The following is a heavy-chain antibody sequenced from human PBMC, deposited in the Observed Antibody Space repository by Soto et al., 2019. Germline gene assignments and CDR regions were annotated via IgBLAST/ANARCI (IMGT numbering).Heavy chain of an antibody. CDR2: ITGTGVSI. CDR3: AKDSIPYSSSYDLDH. Sequence: EVQLLESGGGLVQPGGSLRLSCVASGFSFSGFVMSWVRQAPGKGLVWVSSITGTGVSIYYADSVRGRFTISRDNSKNTLYLQMSSLRAEDTARYYCAKDSIPYSSSYDLDHWGRGAQVTVSS. D-gene: IGHD6-6*01. CDR1: GFSFSGFV. V-gene: IGHV3-23*01. J-gene: IGHJ4*02.